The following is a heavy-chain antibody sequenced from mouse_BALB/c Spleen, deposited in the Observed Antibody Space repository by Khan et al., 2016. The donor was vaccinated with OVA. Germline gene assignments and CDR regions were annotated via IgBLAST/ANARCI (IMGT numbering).Heavy chain of an antibody. CDR3: TRDRIDY. V-gene: IGHV1-7*01. Sequence: VQLQESGAELAKPGASVKMSCKASGYTFTTYWMHWVKQRPGQGLEWIGYINPTSGYTDYNEKFKDRATLSADKSSSTAYMQLSSLTSEDSAVYYWTRDRIDYWSQGTTLTVSS. CDR1: GYTFTTYW. J-gene: IGHJ2*01. CDR2: INPTSGYT.